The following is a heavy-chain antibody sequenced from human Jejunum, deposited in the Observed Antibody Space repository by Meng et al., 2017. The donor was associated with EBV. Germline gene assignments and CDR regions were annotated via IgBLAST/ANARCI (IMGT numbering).Heavy chain of an antibody. J-gene: IGHJ5*02. CDR1: VGSIRSSGYY. D-gene: IGHD2-2*01. Sequence: LPEPGPGLVKPSETLSLTCTVSVGSIRSSGYYWGWTRQPPGKGLQWIGSIYDSGTTYYNPSLRSRVTISVDTSKNQFSLKLNSVTAADTAVYYCARAGYCSSTTCPRWFDPWGQGTLVTVSS. CDR3: ARAGYCSSTTCPRWFDP. CDR2: IYDSGTT. V-gene: IGHV4-39*07.